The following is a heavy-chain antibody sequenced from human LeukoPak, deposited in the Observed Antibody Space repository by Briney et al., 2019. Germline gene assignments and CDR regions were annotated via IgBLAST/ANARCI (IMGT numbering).Heavy chain of an antibody. CDR1: GYTFTSYD. CDR2: INPNSGNT. Sequence: ASVKVSCKASGYTFTSYDINWVRQATGQGLEWTGWINPNSGNTGYAQKFQGRVTMTRNTSISTAYMELSSLRSEDTAVYYCARFAVLRFLEWLPVLRGMDVWGQGTTVTVSS. CDR3: ARFAVLRFLEWLPVLRGMDV. D-gene: IGHD3-3*01. V-gene: IGHV1-8*01. J-gene: IGHJ6*02.